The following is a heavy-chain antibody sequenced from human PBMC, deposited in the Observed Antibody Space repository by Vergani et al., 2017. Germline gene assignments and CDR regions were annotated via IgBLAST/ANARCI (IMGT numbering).Heavy chain of an antibody. J-gene: IGHJ4*02. D-gene: IGHD2-2*01. CDR3: ARVTRHCSATSCYGAVDY. CDR2: IRSDNTYI. Sequence: EVHLVESGGGLVKPGGSLRLSCAASGFTFSSYSMNWVRQAPGKGLEWVSSIRSDNTYIYYADSVKGRFTISRDNAKNSLYLQMNSLRAEDTAVYYCARVTRHCSATSCYGAVDYWGQGTLVTVSS. V-gene: IGHV3-21*01. CDR1: GFTFSSYS.